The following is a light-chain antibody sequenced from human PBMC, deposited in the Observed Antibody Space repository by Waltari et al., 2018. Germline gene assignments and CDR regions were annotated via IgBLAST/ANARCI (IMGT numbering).Light chain of an antibody. V-gene: IGKV3-11*01. CDR1: QTVRSY. Sequence: EIVLTQSPATLSLSPGERATLSCRASQTVRSYLAWYQQRPGQTPRLLIFDASSRATGISAKFSGSGCGTDFTLTVSNLEPEDFAVYYCQQRSNWPYTFGQGTRVEIK. CDR3: QQRSNWPYT. CDR2: DAS. J-gene: IGKJ2*01.